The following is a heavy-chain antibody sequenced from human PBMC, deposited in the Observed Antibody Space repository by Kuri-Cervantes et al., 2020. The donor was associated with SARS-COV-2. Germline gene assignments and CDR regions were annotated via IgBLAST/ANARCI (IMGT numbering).Heavy chain of an antibody. CDR3: AREWKGRYSGTFTDY. D-gene: IGHD5-12*01. CDR2: IYYSGST. Sequence: SCTVSGGSISSGNYYWSWIRQHPGKGLDWIGYIYYSGSTYYNPSLKSRVTMSLDTSKNQFSLKLTSVSAADTAVYYCAREWKGRYSGTFTDYWGPGTLVTVSS. J-gene: IGHJ4*02. CDR1: GGSISSGNYY. V-gene: IGHV4-31*02.